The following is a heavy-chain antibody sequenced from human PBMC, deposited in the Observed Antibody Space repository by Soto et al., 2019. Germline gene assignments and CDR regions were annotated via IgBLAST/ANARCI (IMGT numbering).Heavy chain of an antibody. CDR2: VRYSGSL. Sequence: QVQLQQSGPGLVKPSQTLSLTCTVSGGSISFDHYHWTWIRQPPGKGLEWIGYVRYSGSLSYNPSLQSRVSISVDTSKNQFSLKLGSVTAADTAVYFCAREDDGGDRDYYGLDVWGQGTTVTVSS. CDR1: GGSISFDHYH. V-gene: IGHV4-30-4*01. D-gene: IGHD2-21*02. CDR3: AREDDGGDRDYYGLDV. J-gene: IGHJ6*02.